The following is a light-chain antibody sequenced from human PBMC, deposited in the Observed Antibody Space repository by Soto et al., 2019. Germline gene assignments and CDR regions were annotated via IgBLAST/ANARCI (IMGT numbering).Light chain of an antibody. V-gene: IGLV1-47*01. Sequence: QSVLTQPPSTSGTPGQRVTIACSGSSSNIGSTYVYWYQHLPETAPKVLIYRSNHRPSGVPDRFSGSKSGTSASLAISGLRSEDEADYYCAAWDDSLSGYVFGPGTKLTVL. J-gene: IGLJ1*01. CDR1: SSNIGSTY. CDR3: AAWDDSLSGYV. CDR2: RSN.